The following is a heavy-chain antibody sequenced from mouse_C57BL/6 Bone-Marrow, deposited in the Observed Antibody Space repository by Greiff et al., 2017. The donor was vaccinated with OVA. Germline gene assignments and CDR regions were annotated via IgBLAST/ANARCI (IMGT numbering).Heavy chain of an antibody. CDR3: ARSSYSNYWYYAMDY. J-gene: IGHJ4*01. Sequence: EVQRVESGGDLVKPGGSLKLSCAASGFTFSSYGMSWVRQTPDKRLEWVATISSGGSYTYYPDSVKGRFTISRDNAKNTLYLQMSSLKSEDTAMYYCARSSYSNYWYYAMDYWGQGTSVTVSS. CDR2: ISSGGSYT. D-gene: IGHD2-5*01. V-gene: IGHV5-6*01. CDR1: GFTFSSYG.